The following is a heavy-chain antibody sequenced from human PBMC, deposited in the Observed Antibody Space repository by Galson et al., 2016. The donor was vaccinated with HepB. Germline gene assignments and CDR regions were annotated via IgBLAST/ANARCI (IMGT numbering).Heavy chain of an antibody. CDR3: AREGYNYDSGGLVGFDY. CDR1: GGSISSGPSY. D-gene: IGHD3-10*01. V-gene: IGHV4-31*03. J-gene: IGHJ4*02. CDR2: IYHSGST. Sequence: TLSLTCTVSGGSISSGPSYWSWIRQHPGKGLEWIGNIYHSGSTNYNPSLMSRLTISVDTSKNQFSLKLNSVTAADTAVYYCAREGYNYDSGGLVGFDYWGQGTLVTVSS.